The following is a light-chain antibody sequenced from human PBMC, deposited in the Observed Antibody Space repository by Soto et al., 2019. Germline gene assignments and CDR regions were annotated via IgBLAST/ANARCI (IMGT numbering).Light chain of an antibody. CDR1: SFNVGSNT. Sequence: QSVLTQPPSASGTPGQRVTISCSGSSFNVGSNTVNWYQQLPGTAPKLLIYTNNQRPSGVPDRFSGSKSGTSASLAISGLQSEDEADYYCASWDDSLNGVLFGGGTKVTVL. J-gene: IGLJ2*01. CDR2: TNN. CDR3: ASWDDSLNGVL. V-gene: IGLV1-44*01.